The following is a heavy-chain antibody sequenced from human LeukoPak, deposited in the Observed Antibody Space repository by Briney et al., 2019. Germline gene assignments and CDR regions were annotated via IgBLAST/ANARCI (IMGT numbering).Heavy chain of an antibody. CDR2: IKEDGSEK. CDR3: ARDIDSRGYYYGGAFDI. Sequence: GGSLRLSCAASGLTFNNYWMSWVRQAPGKGLEWVANIKEDGSEKYYVDSVKGRFTISRDNAKNSVYLQMNSLRAEDTAVYYCARDIDSRGYYYGGAFDIWGQGTMVTVSS. J-gene: IGHJ3*02. D-gene: IGHD3-22*01. CDR1: GLTFNNYW. V-gene: IGHV3-7*01.